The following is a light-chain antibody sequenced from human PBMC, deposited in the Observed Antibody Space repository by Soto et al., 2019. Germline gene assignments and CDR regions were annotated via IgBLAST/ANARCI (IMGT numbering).Light chain of an antibody. Sequence: EIALTRSPATLSLSPGERATLSCRASQSVSSYLAWYQQKPGQAPRLLIYDTSNRATGIPARFSGSGSGTDFTLTISCLEAQDFAVYHCRRRGNWLPRITFGQRTRQEI. CDR1: QSVSSY. CDR3: RRRGNWLPRIT. J-gene: IGKJ5*01. V-gene: IGKV3-11*01. CDR2: DTS.